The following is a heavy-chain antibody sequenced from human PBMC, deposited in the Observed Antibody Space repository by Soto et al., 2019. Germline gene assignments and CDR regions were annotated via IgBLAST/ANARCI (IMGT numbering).Heavy chain of an antibody. D-gene: IGHD2-2*01. V-gene: IGHV1-18*04. CDR1: GYTFTSYG. J-gene: IGHJ3*02. Sequence: QVQLVQSGAEVKKPGASVKVSCKASGYTFTSYGISWVRQAPGQGLEWMGWISAYNGNTNYAQKLQGRVTMTTDTSTSTAYMELRSLRSDDTAVYYCASSPLGYCSSTSCDPDAFDTWGQGTMVTVSS. CDR2: ISAYNGNT. CDR3: ASSPLGYCSSTSCDPDAFDT.